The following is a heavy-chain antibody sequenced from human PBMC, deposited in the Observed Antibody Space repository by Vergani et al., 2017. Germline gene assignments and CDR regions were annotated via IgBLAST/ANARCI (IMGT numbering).Heavy chain of an antibody. D-gene: IGHD3-22*01. Sequence: QLQLQESGPGLVKPSETLSLTCTVSGGSISSGGYYWSWIRQHPGKGLEWIGDIYYRGSTYYNPSLKRRVPISVDTSKNQFSLELSSVTAADTAVYYCASTLPLSLDDERIGYPWYFDYGGRGTRVTVSS. CDR1: GGSISSGGYY. V-gene: IGHV4-31*03. J-gene: IGHJ4*02. CDR2: IYYRGST. CDR3: ASTLPLSLDDERIGYPWYFDY.